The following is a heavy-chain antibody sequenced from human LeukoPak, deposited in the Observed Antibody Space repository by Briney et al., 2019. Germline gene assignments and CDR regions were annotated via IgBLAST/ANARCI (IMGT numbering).Heavy chain of an antibody. D-gene: IGHD3-10*01. J-gene: IGHJ6*03. CDR1: GFIFSSHA. Sequence: PGGSLRLSCAASGFIFSSHAMNWVRQAPGKGLEWVSVISGSGGMTYYADSVKGRFTISRDNSKNTLYLQMNSLKGDDTAVYYCAKDSAFYYIDVWGKGTTVIISS. CDR2: ISGSGGMT. V-gene: IGHV3-23*01. CDR3: AKDSAFYYIDV.